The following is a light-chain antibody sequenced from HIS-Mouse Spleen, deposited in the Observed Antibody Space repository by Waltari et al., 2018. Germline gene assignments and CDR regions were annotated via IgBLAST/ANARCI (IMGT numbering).Light chain of an antibody. Sequence: SYELTQPPSVSVSPGQTARITCPGAALPKNYASWYQQKSGQAPVLVIYEDSKRPSGIPERFSGSSSGTMATLTISGAQVEDEADYYCYSTDSSGNHRVFGGGTKLTVL. J-gene: IGLJ2*01. CDR1: ALPKNY. CDR3: YSTDSSGNHRV. V-gene: IGLV3-10*01. CDR2: EDS.